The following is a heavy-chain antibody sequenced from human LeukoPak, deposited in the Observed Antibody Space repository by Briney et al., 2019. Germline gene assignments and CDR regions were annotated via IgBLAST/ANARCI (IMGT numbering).Heavy chain of an antibody. CDR1: GFPFSGYG. CDR2: ISDDARNE. J-gene: IGHJ4*02. Sequence: QAGGSLRLSCAASGFPFSGYGMNWVRQAPGKGLEWVTVISDDARNEDYADSVKGRFIISRDNAKNSRYLQMNSLRAEDTAVYYCARDGYYDSSGYYLDYWGQGTLVTVSS. D-gene: IGHD3-22*01. CDR3: ARDGYYDSSGYYLDY. V-gene: IGHV3-30*03.